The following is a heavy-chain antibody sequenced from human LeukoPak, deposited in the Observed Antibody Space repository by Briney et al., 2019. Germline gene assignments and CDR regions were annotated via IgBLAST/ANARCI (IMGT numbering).Heavy chain of an antibody. CDR2: IYPGDSDT. J-gene: IGHJ6*03. CDR1: GYSFTTYW. V-gene: IGHV5-51*01. D-gene: IGHD2-2*02. Sequence: GESLKISCKGSGYSFTTYWIGWVRQMPGKGLEWMGIIYPGDSDTRYSPSFQGQVTISADKSISTAYLQWSSLKASDTAMYYCARLGGFRYCSSTSCYTRPSYYYYYMDVWGKGTTVTVSS. CDR3: ARLGGFRYCSSTSCYTRPSYYYYYMDV.